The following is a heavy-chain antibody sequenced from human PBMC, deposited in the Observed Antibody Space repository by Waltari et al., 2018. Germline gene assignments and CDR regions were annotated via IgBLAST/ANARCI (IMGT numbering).Heavy chain of an antibody. CDR2: IHTSGSN. Sequence: QVQLQESGPGLVKPSQTLSLTCTVSGASITSGSYYWCWIRQPAGKGLDWIGRIHTSGSNNYTPSLNSRVTISRDTSKNQFSLELTSVTAADTAVYYCVRNSYYDNAFDIWGLGTAVTVSS. J-gene: IGHJ3*02. D-gene: IGHD3-22*01. CDR3: VRNSYYDNAFDI. CDR1: GASITSGSYY. V-gene: IGHV4-61*02.